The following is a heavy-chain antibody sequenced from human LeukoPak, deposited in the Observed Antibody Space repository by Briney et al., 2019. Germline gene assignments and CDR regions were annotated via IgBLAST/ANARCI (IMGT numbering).Heavy chain of an antibody. CDR2: INHSGST. J-gene: IGHJ4*02. CDR1: GGSFSGYY. V-gene: IGHV4-34*01. CDR3: ARRSVVRGVTPFDY. D-gene: IGHD3-10*01. Sequence: SETLSLTCAVYGGSFSGYYWSWIRQPPGKGLEWIGEINHSGSTNYNPSLKSRVTISVDTSKNRFSLKLSSVTAADTAVYYCARRSVVRGVTPFDYWGQGTLVTVSS.